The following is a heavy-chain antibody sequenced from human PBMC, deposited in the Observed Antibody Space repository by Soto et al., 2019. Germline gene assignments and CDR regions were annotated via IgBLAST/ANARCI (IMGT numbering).Heavy chain of an antibody. CDR3: AHRLAMMDALDV. J-gene: IGHJ3*01. V-gene: IGHV2-5*02. D-gene: IGHD3-16*01. Sequence: QITLKESGPTLVKPTQTLTLTCTFSGFSLTTSGRGVGWIRQPPRKTLEWLALFFWGDDKRYSPSLKTRLTISKDTSTTPVVLTMTNMGPEDTATYYRAHRLAMMDALDVWGQGTVVTVSS. CDR2: FFWGDDK. CDR1: GFSLTTSGRG.